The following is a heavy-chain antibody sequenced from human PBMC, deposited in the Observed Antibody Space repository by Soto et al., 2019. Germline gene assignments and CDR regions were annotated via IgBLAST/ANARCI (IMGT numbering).Heavy chain of an antibody. CDR2: IYYSGST. Sequence: SETLSLTCTVSGGSISSSSYYWGWIRQPPGKGLEWIGSIYYSGSTYYNPSLKSRVTISVDTSKNQFSLKLSSVTAADTAVSYCASPSGGGSSSWYYFDYWGKQTLLTVS. D-gene: IGHD6-13*01. CDR1: GGSISSSSYY. CDR3: ASPSGGGSSSWYYFDY. V-gene: IGHV4-39*01. J-gene: IGHJ4*01.